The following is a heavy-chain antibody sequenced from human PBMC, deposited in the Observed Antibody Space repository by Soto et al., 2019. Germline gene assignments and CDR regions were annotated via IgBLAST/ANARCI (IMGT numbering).Heavy chain of an antibody. CDR3: ARDRREYSYEYYYGMDV. D-gene: IGHD5-18*01. Sequence: GVSLRLSCAASGFTFSSYSMNWVRQAPGKGLEWVSSISSSSSYIYYADSVKGRFTITRENAKNSLYLQMNSLRAEDTAVYYCARDRREYSYEYYYGMDVWGQGTTVTVSS. J-gene: IGHJ6*02. CDR2: ISSSSSYI. V-gene: IGHV3-21*01. CDR1: GFTFSSYS.